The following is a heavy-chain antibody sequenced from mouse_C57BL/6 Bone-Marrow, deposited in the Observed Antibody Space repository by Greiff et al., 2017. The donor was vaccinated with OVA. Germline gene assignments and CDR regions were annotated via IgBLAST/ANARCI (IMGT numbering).Heavy chain of an antibody. CDR3: TGEGTDWYFDV. V-gene: IGHV6-3*01. Sequence: EVKLVESGGGLVQPGGSMKLSCVASGFTFSNYWMNWVRQSPEKGLEWVAQIRLKSDNYATHYAESVKGRFTISRDDSKSSVYLQMNNLRAEDTGIYYCTGEGTDWYFDVWGTGTTVTVSS. D-gene: IGHD3-3*01. J-gene: IGHJ1*03. CDR1: GFTFSNYW. CDR2: IRLKSDNYAT.